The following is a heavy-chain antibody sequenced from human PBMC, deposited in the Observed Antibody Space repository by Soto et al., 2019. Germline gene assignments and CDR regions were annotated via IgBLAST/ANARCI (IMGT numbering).Heavy chain of an antibody. J-gene: IGHJ6*02. CDR3: TSHSSGWKYYYYYGMDV. Sequence: QSGGSLRLSCAASGFTFSGSAMHWVRQASGKGLEWVGRIRSKANSYATAYAASVKGSFTISRDDSKNTAYLQMNSLKTEDTAVYYCTSHSSGWKYYYYYGMDVWGQGTTVTVSS. CDR2: IRSKANSYAT. CDR1: GFTFSGSA. D-gene: IGHD6-19*01. V-gene: IGHV3-73*01.